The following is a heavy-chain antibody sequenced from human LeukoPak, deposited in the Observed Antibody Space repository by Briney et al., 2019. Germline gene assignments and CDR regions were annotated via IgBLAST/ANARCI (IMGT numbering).Heavy chain of an antibody. V-gene: IGHV3-30*04. CDR2: ISYDGSNK. D-gene: IGHD6-13*01. CDR1: GFTFSSYT. Sequence: PGGSLRLSCAASGFTFSSYTVHWVRQAPGKGLEWVAVISYDGSNKYYADSVKGRFTISRDNSKNTLYLQMISLRTEDTAVYYCAKDPRRYSRTGGYFDYWGQGTLVTVSS. J-gene: IGHJ4*02. CDR3: AKDPRRYSRTGGYFDY.